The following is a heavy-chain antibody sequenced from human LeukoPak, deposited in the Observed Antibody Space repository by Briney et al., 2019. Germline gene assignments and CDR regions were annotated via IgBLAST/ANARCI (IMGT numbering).Heavy chain of an antibody. CDR3: AREAGRYCSGGSCYGMDV. CDR2: ISTYNGNT. V-gene: IGHV1-18*01. D-gene: IGHD2-15*01. J-gene: IGHJ6*02. CDR1: RYTFTIYG. Sequence: GAAVKDSSKASRYTFTIYGICTGRQAPGQGLEWTGWISTYNGNTNYAQKLQGRVTMTTDTSTSTAYMELRSLRSDDTAVYYCAREAGRYCSGGSCYGMDVWGQGTTVTVSS.